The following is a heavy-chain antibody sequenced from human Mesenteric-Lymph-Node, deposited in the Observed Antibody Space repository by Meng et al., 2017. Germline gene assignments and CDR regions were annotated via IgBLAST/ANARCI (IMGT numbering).Heavy chain of an antibody. Sequence: SVKVSCKASGGTFSSYTISWVRQAPGQGLEWMGRIIPILGIANYAQKFQGRVTMTRDTSTSTVYMELSSLRSEDTAVYYCARELTGDFGAFDIWGQGTMVTVSS. CDR2: IIPILGIA. J-gene: IGHJ3*02. CDR3: ARELTGDFGAFDI. V-gene: IGHV1-69*04. D-gene: IGHD7-27*01. CDR1: GGTFSSYT.